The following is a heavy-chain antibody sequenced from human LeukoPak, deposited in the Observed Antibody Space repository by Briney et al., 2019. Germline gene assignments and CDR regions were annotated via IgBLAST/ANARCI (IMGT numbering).Heavy chain of an antibody. CDR3: ARDPNYDFTHCDY. D-gene: IGHD3-3*01. CDR1: GFTFSSYS. CDR2: ISSSSSYI. V-gene: IGHV3-21*01. Sequence: PGGSLRLSCAASGFTFSSYSMNWVRQAPGKGLEWVSSISSSSSYIYYADSVKGRFTISRDNAKNSLYLQMNSLRAEDTAVYYCARDPNYDFTHCDYWGQGALVTVSS. J-gene: IGHJ4*02.